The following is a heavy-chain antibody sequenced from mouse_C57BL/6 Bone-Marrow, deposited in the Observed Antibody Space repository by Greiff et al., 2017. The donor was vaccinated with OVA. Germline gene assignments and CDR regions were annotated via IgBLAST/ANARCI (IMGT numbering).Heavy chain of an antibody. Sequence: VQLQQSGAELVRPGASVTLSCKASGYTFTDYEMHWVKQTPVHGLEWIGAIDPETGGTAYNQKFKGKAILTADKSSSTAYMELRSLTSEDSAVYYCTRRGYYGSSTWFAYWGQGTLVTVSA. V-gene: IGHV1-15*01. D-gene: IGHD1-1*01. CDR1: GYTFTDYE. CDR2: IDPETGGT. J-gene: IGHJ3*01. CDR3: TRRGYYGSSTWFAY.